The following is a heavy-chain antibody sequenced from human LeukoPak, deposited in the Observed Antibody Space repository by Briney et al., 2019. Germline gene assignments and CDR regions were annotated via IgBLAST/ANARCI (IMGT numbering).Heavy chain of an antibody. J-gene: IGHJ4*02. CDR3: ARVKYYYDSSGYYSAPDY. Sequence: GRSLRLSCAASGFTFSSYAMHWVRQAPGKGLEWISYISSSSSTIYYADSVKGRFTISRDNAKKSLYLQMNSLRAEDTAVYYCARVKYYYDSSGYYSAPDYWGQGTLVTVSS. D-gene: IGHD3-22*01. V-gene: IGHV3-48*01. CDR1: GFTFSSYA. CDR2: ISSSSSTI.